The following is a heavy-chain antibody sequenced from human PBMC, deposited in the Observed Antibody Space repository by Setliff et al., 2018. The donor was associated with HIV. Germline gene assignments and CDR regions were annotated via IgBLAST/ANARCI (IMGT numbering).Heavy chain of an antibody. Sequence: GGSLRLSCVASGFIFSDRYMDWVRQAPGKGLEWIGRSRNKANSYSTEYAASVKGRFTISRDASKSSMYLQMNSLKSEDTAVYYCARDPQRGDGYSFDYWGQGTLVTVSS. CDR1: GFIFSDRY. D-gene: IGHD2-21*01. J-gene: IGHJ4*02. CDR2: SRNKANSYST. CDR3: ARDPQRGDGYSFDY. V-gene: IGHV3-72*01.